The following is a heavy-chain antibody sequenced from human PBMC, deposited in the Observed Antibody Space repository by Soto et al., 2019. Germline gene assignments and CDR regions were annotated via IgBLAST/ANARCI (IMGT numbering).Heavy chain of an antibody. CDR3: ASFGVASMNWFDP. V-gene: IGHV4-30-4*01. CDR2: IDYRGNT. D-gene: IGHD3-3*01. Sequence: SETLSLTCTVSGVSITSGAYYWNWIRQPPGKGLEWIGNIDYRGNTYYNPSLKSRLTISLDTSKNQFSLKLTSVTAADTAVYYCASFGVASMNWFDPWGQGTLVTVS. CDR1: GVSITSGAYY. J-gene: IGHJ5*02.